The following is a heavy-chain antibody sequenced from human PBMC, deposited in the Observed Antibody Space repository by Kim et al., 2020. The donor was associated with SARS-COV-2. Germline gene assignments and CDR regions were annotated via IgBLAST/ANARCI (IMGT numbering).Heavy chain of an antibody. V-gene: IGHV4-59*01. CDR1: GGSISSYY. CDR2: IYYSGST. J-gene: IGHJ6*01. CDR3: ARGEMGAPGAHGMDV. Sequence: SETLSLTCTVSGGSISSYYWSWIRQPPGKGLEWIGYIYYSGSTNYNPSLKSRVTISVDTSKNQFSLKLSSVTAADTAVYYCARGEMGAPGAHGMDVWGQG. D-gene: IGHD1-26*01.